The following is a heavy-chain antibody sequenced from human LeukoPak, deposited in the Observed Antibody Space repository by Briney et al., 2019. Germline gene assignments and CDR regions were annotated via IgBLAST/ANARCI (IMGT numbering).Heavy chain of an antibody. D-gene: IGHD6-19*01. CDR2: IKQDGSEK. CDR3: ARDPRAGHFDY. V-gene: IGHV3-7*01. J-gene: IGHJ4*02. Sequence: GGSLRLSCAASGFTFGSYWVSWVPQAPGKGLEWVANIKQDGSEKYYVDSVKGRFTISRDNAKNSLYLQMNSLRAEDTAVYYCARDPRAGHFDYWGQGTLVTVSS. CDR1: GFTFGSYW.